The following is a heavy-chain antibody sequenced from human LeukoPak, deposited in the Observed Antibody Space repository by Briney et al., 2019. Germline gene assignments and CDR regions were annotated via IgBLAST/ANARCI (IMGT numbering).Heavy chain of an antibody. CDR2: ISYDGSNK. D-gene: IGHD2-2*01. J-gene: IGHJ6*02. V-gene: IGHV3-30-3*01. CDR1: GFTFSSYA. CDR3: ARDLVVPAATYYYYYGMDV. Sequence: GSLRLSCAASGFTFSSYAMHWVRQAPGKGLEWVAVISYDGSNKYYADSVKGRFTISRDSSKNTLYLQMNSLRAEDTAVYYCARDLVVPAATYYYYYGMDVWGQGTTVTVSS.